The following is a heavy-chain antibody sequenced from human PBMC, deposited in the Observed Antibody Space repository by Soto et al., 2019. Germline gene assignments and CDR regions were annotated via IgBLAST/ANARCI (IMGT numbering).Heavy chain of an antibody. D-gene: IGHD6-19*01. CDR1: GFTFSSYA. Sequence: PGGSLRLSCAASGFTFSSYAMSWVRQAPGKGLEWVSAISGSGGSTYYADSVKGRFTISRDNSKNTLYLQMNSLRAEDTAVYYCAKDWSSGWYGIGWFDPWGQGTLVTVSS. V-gene: IGHV3-23*01. CDR3: AKDWSSGWYGIGWFDP. J-gene: IGHJ5*02. CDR2: ISGSGGST.